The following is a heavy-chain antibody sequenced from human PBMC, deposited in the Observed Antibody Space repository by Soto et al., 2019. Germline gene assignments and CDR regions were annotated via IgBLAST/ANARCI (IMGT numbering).Heavy chain of an antibody. J-gene: IGHJ4*02. CDR2: LIPLFGTT. V-gene: IGHV1-69*06. D-gene: IGHD7-27*01. CDR3: ARVPNWGYRFDS. CDR1: GGTFSGHA. Sequence: QVQLVQSGAEVKKPGSSVKVSCEASGGTFSGHAISWVRQAPGQGPEWMGGLIPLFGTTQHAQNFQDRLTSTADKATSTAYMELTSLRFADTSIYSCARVPNWGYRFDSWGQGTLVTVSS.